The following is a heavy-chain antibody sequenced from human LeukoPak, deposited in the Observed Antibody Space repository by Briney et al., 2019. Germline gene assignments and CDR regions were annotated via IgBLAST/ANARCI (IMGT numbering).Heavy chain of an antibody. V-gene: IGHV4-34*01. J-gene: IGHJ6*02. CDR3: AVTTGYYGMDV. Sequence: PSETLSLTCVVYGGSFSGYYWSWIRQPPGKGLEWIGEINHSGSTNYNPSLKSRVTISVDTSKNQFSLKLSSVTAADTAVYYCAVTTGYYGMDVWGQGTTVTVSS. CDR1: GGSFSGYY. D-gene: IGHD4-17*01. CDR2: INHSGST.